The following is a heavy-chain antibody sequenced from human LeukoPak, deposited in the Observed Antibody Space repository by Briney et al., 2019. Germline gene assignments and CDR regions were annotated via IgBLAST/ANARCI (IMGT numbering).Heavy chain of an antibody. CDR2: ISGSGGST. CDR3: AKDGIRGAYYYYYMDV. V-gene: IGHV3-23*01. Sequence: GGTLRLSCAASGFTFSSYGMSWVRQAPGKGLEWVSLISGSGGSTYYADSVKGRFTISRDNSKDTLYLQMNSLRAEDTAVYYCAKDGIRGAYYYYYMDVWGKGTTVTISS. CDR1: GFTFSSYG. D-gene: IGHD3-10*01. J-gene: IGHJ6*03.